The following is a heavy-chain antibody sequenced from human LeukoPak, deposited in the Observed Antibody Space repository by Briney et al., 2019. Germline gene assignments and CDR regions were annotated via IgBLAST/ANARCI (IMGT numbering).Heavy chain of an antibody. Sequence: SVKVSCKASGGTFSSYAISWVRQAPGQGLEWMGRIIPIFGTANYAQKFQGRVTITTDESTSTAYMELSSLRSEDTAVYYCARDRDYYDSSGYYQFDYWGQGTLVTVSS. J-gene: IGHJ4*02. CDR1: GGTFSSYA. CDR3: ARDRDYYDSSGYYQFDY. D-gene: IGHD3-22*01. V-gene: IGHV1-69*05. CDR2: IIPIFGTA.